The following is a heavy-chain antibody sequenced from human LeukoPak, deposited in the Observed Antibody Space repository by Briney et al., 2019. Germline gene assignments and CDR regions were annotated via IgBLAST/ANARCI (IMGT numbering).Heavy chain of an antibody. V-gene: IGHV3-23*01. D-gene: IGHD3-10*01. J-gene: IGHJ6*03. Sequence: PGGTLRLSCAASGFTFSRNGMTWVRQAPGKGLEWVSAISGSGGSTYYADSVKGRFTISRDNSKNTLYLQMNSLRAEDTAVYYCAKVAFGWFGELTLYNYYYYMDVWGKGTTVTISS. CDR3: AKVAFGWFGELTLYNYYYYMDV. CDR1: GFTFSRNG. CDR2: ISGSGGST.